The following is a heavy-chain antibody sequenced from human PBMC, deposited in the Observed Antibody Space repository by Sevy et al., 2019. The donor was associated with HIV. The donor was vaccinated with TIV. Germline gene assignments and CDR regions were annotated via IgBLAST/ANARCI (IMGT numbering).Heavy chain of an antibody. CDR1: GFTFSSYS. CDR2: IRGSSNYI. D-gene: IGHD1-26*01. Sequence: GGSLRLSCAASGFTFSSYSMNWVRQAPGKGLEWVSSIRGSSNYIYYAESLKGRFIISRDNAKNTLYLQMNSLRADDTAVYYCATGPPDGSYDYFDYWGQGTLVTVSS. CDR3: ATGPPDGSYDYFDY. J-gene: IGHJ4*02. V-gene: IGHV3-21*06.